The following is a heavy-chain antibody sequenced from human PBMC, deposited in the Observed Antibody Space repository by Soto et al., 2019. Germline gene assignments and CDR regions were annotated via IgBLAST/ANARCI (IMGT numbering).Heavy chain of an antibody. J-gene: IGHJ4*02. Sequence: QVTLKESGPVLVKPTETLTLTCTVSGFSLTNGRMGVSWIRQPPGKALEWLAHIFSDDKKSYSTSLKSRLTISKETSKSQVVLTMTNMDPVDTGTYYCARIRPIVGATYFDYWGQGTLVTVSS. D-gene: IGHD1-26*01. V-gene: IGHV2-26*01. CDR2: IFSDDKK. CDR3: ARIRPIVGATYFDY. CDR1: GFSLTNGRMG.